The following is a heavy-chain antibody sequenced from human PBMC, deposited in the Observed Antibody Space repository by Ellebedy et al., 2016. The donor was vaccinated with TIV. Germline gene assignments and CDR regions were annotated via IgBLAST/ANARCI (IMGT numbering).Heavy chain of an antibody. D-gene: IGHD4-17*01. CDR1: GFTFSTHG. CDR2: KRFDGRME. V-gene: IGHV3-30*02. CDR3: AKDGNGEGWLDP. Sequence: GGSLRLSCVASGFTFSTHGMHWVRQAPGKGLEWVAFKRFDGRMEYNGDSVKGRFTISRDNANKSLFLQMNNLRVEDTAVYYCAKDGNGEGWLDPWGQGTLVTVSS. J-gene: IGHJ5*02.